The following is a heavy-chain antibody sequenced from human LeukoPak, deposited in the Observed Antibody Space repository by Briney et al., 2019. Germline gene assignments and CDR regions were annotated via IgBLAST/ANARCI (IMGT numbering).Heavy chain of an antibody. D-gene: IGHD3-10*01. Sequence: GRSLRLSCAASGFTFSSYGMHWVRQAPGKGLEWVAVISYDGSNKYYADSVKGRFTISRDNSKNTLYLQMNSLRAEDTAVYYCAKDVKMFRGPMIMRHFDNWGQGSLVTVSS. J-gene: IGHJ4*02. V-gene: IGHV3-30*18. CDR2: ISYDGSNK. CDR1: GFTFSSYG. CDR3: AKDVKMFRGPMIMRHFDN.